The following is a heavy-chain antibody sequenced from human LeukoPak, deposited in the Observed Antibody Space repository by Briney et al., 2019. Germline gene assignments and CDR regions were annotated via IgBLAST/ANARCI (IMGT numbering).Heavy chain of an antibody. CDR1: GFTFDDYA. CDR2: ISWNSGSI. Sequence: GGSLRLSCAASGFTFDDYAMHWVRQAPGKGLKWVSGISWNSGSIGYADSVKGRFTISRDNAKNSLYLQMNSLRAEDTALYYCAKDIGYDILTTGGNFDYWGQGTLVTVSS. V-gene: IGHV3-9*01. J-gene: IGHJ4*02. D-gene: IGHD3-9*01. CDR3: AKDIGYDILTTGGNFDY.